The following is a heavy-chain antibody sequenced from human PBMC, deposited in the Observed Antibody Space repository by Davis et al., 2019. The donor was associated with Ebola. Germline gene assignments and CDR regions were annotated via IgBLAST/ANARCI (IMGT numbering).Heavy chain of an antibody. CDR1: GGSFSGYY. V-gene: IGHV4-34*01. CDR3: ADRDFSY. J-gene: IGHJ4*02. Sequence: SETLSLTCAVYGGSFSGYYWSWIRQPPGKGLEWIGEINHSGSTNYNPSLKSRVTISVDTSKNQFSLKLSSVTAADTAVYYCADRDFSYWGQGTLVTVSS. CDR2: INHSGST. D-gene: IGHD3-3*01.